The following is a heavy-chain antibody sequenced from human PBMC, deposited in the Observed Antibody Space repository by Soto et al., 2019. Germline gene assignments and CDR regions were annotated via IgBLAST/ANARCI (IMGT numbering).Heavy chain of an antibody. CDR3: ARGGGDYYDSSGALDY. Sequence: TCAVSGGSISSGGYSWSWIRQPPGKGLEWIGYIYHSGSTYYNPSLKSRVTISVDRSKNQFSLKLSSVTAADTAVYYCARGGGDYYDSSGALDYWGQGTLVTVSS. CDR2: IYHSGST. V-gene: IGHV4-30-2*01. CDR1: GGSISSGGYS. D-gene: IGHD3-22*01. J-gene: IGHJ4*02.